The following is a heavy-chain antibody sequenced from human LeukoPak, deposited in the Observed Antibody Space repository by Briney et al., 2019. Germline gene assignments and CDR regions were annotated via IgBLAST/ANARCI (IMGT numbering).Heavy chain of an antibody. CDR1: GFTFSSYG. J-gene: IGHJ4*02. CDR3: ASGSSGYPPY. D-gene: IGHD3-22*01. V-gene: IGHV3-33*01. Sequence: GGSLRLSCAASGFTFSSYGMHRVRQAPGKGLEWVAVIWYDGSNKYYADSVKGRFTISRDNSKNTLYLQMNSLRAEDTAVYYCASGSSGYPPYWGQGTLVTVSS. CDR2: IWYDGSNK.